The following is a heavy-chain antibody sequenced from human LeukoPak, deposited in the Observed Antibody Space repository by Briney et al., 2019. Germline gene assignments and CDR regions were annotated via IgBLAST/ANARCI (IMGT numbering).Heavy chain of an antibody. J-gene: IGHJ4*02. Sequence: GASVKVSCKASGYTFTSYGISWVRQAPGQGLEWMGWISAYNGNTNYAQKLQGRVTMTTDTSTSTAYMELRSLRSDDTAVYYCARDGGYYYDSSGYYYDFDYWGQGTLVTVSS. CDR3: ARDGGYYYDSSGYYYDFDY. V-gene: IGHV1-18*01. CDR2: ISAYNGNT. CDR1: GYTFTSYG. D-gene: IGHD3-22*01.